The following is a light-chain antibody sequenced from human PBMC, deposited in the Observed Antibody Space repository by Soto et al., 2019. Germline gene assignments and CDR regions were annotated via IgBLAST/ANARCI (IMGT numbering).Light chain of an antibody. J-gene: IGKJ1*01. CDR2: AAS. CDR3: QQSYSTLWT. V-gene: IGKV1-39*01. CDR1: QSISSY. Sequence: DIQMTQSPSSLSAPVGDRVTITCRASQSISSYLNWYQQKPGKAPKLLIYAASSLQSGVPSRFSGSGSGTDFTLTISSLQPEDFATHYCQQSYSTLWTFGQATKVDIK.